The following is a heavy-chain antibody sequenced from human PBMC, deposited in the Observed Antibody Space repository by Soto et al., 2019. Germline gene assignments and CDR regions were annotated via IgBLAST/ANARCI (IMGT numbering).Heavy chain of an antibody. CDR3: VREGVGEYSGSGAPFDY. CDR2: IRSRTGST. D-gene: IGHD5-12*01. CDR1: GFRFSDYY. Sequence: QVQLVESGGGLVKPGGSLRLSCAASGFRFSDYYMSWVRQAPGKGLEWVSSIRSRTGSTNYADSVQGRFTISRDNGKNSLYLQVNSLRAEDTAVYFCVREGVGEYSGSGAPFDYWGQGTLVTVSS. J-gene: IGHJ4*02. V-gene: IGHV3-11*05.